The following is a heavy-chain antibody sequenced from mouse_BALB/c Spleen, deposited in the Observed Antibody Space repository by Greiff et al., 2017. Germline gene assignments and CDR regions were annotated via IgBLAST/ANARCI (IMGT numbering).Heavy chain of an antibody. J-gene: IGHJ4*01. CDR3: ARYYDYDGYYAMDY. Sequence: VQLQQSGAELVRPGALVKLSCKASGFNIKDYYMHWVKQRPEQGLEWIGWIDPENGNTIYDPKFQGKASITADTSSNTAYLQLSSLTSEDTAVYYCARYYDYDGYYAMDYWGQGTSVTVSS. D-gene: IGHD2-4*01. CDR1: GFNIKDYY. V-gene: IGHV14-1*02. CDR2: IDPENGNT.